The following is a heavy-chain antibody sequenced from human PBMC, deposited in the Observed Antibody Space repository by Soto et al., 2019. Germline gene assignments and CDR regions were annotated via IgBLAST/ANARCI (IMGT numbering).Heavy chain of an antibody. J-gene: IGHJ5*02. CDR1: GGTFSSYA. Sequence: SVKVSCKASGGTFSSYAISWVRQAPGQGLEWMGGIIPIFGTANYAQKFQGRVTITADESTSTAYMELSSLRSEDTAVYYCARDPYCYDSSGSAPLWWFDPWGQGTLVTVSS. CDR3: ARDPYCYDSSGSAPLWWFDP. D-gene: IGHD3-22*01. V-gene: IGHV1-69*13. CDR2: IIPIFGTA.